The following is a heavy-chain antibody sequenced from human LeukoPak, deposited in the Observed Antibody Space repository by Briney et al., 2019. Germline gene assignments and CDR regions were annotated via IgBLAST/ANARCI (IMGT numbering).Heavy chain of an antibody. CDR2: ISESGGST. CDR1: GFTFSTSA. Sequence: GGSLRLSCVVSGFTFSTSAMSWVRQAPGKGLEWVSGISESGGSTYYADSVKGRFTSSRDNSENTLYLQMNSLRAEDTAIYYCAKDLIAYSYGHAGRSNFDYWGQGTLVTVSS. J-gene: IGHJ4*02. V-gene: IGHV3-23*01. CDR3: AKDLIAYSYGHAGRSNFDY. D-gene: IGHD5-18*01.